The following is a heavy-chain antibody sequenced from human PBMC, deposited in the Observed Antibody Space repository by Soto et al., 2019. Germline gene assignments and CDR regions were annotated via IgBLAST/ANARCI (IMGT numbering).Heavy chain of an antibody. Sequence: QVQLVQSGAEVKKPGASVKVSCKASGYTFTSYGISWVRQAPGQGLEWMGWVSAYNGNTNYAQKLQGRVTMTTDTSTSTAYMELRSLRSDDTAVYYCASLGYCTNGVCRNWFDPWGQGTLVTVSS. V-gene: IGHV1-18*01. J-gene: IGHJ5*02. CDR1: GYTFTSYG. CDR2: VSAYNGNT. D-gene: IGHD2-8*01. CDR3: ASLGYCTNGVCRNWFDP.